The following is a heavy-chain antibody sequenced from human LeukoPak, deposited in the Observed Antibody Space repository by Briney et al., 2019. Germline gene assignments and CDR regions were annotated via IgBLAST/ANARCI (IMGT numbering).Heavy chain of an antibody. V-gene: IGHV3-21*01. J-gene: IGHJ4*02. CDR3: ARDSGGEELELRSYDYFDY. CDR2: ISSSSSYI. D-gene: IGHD1-7*01. CDR1: GFTFSSYT. Sequence: GGSLRLSCAASGFTFSSYTMNWVRQAPGKGLEWVSSISSSSSYIYYADSVKGRFTISRDNAKNSLYLQMNTLRAEDTAVYYCARDSGGEELELRSYDYFDYWGQGTLVTVSS.